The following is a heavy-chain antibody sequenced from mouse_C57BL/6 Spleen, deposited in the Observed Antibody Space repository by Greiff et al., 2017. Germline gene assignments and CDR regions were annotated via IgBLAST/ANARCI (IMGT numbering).Heavy chain of an antibody. CDR1: GYTFTSYW. CDR3: TRSYYGNYEGYFDY. D-gene: IGHD2-10*01. J-gene: IGHJ2*01. Sequence: VQLKESGTVLARPGASVKMSCKTSGYTFTSYWMHWVKQRPGQGLEWIGAIYPGNSYTSYNQKFKGKAKLTAVTSASTAYMELSSLTNEDSAVYYCTRSYYGNYEGYFDYWGQGTTLTVSS. V-gene: IGHV1-5*01. CDR2: IYPGNSYT.